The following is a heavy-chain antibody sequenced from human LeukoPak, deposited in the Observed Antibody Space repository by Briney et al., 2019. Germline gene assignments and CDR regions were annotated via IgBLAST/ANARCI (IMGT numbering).Heavy chain of an antibody. V-gene: IGHV3-7*01. CDR1: GFTFNRGW. CDR3: TSWGDTTAEYFQR. D-gene: IGHD2-21*02. CDR2: INPDGRDT. J-gene: IGHJ1*01. Sequence: GGSLRLSCVVSGFTFNRGWMNWVRQAPGKGLEWVAHINPDGRDTYYVDSVKGRFTISRDNAQNSMYLQMNSLRVDDTAVYYCTSWGDTTAEYFQRWGQGTLVTVSS.